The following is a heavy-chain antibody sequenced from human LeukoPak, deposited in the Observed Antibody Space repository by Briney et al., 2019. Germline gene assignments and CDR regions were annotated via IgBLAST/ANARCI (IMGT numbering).Heavy chain of an antibody. CDR2: MFNGGTT. J-gene: IGHJ1*01. CDR1: GGSISPYY. CDR3: VRIAAGGTE. D-gene: IGHD6-13*01. Sequence: PSETLSLTCSVSGGSISPYYWNWIRQPPGKGLEWVGYMFNGGTTTYNPSLKSRVTISVDTSKNQFSLTLTSVTAADTGVYFCVRIAAGGTEWGQGTLVTVSS. V-gene: IGHV4-59*01.